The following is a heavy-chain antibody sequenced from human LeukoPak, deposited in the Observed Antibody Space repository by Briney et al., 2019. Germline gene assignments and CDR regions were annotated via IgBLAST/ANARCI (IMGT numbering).Heavy chain of an antibody. D-gene: IGHD3-10*01. V-gene: IGHV4-34*01. CDR1: GGSFSGYY. CDR3: ARDPGGYYGSGVWWYFDL. Sequence: SETLSLTCAVYGGSFSGYYWSWIRQPTGKGLECIGEINHSGSTNYNPSLKSRVTISVDTSKNQFSLKLSPVTAADTAVYYCARDPGGYYGSGVWWYFDLWGRGTLVTVSS. CDR2: INHSGST. J-gene: IGHJ2*01.